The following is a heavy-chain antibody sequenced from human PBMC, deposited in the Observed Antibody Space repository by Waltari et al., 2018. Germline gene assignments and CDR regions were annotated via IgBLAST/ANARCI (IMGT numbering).Heavy chain of an antibody. CDR2: MSYSGAT. CDR1: GVSITIHRPY. J-gene: IGHJ3*01. CDR3: ATYIGASVGTAAFDV. D-gene: IGHD5-12*01. V-gene: IGHV4-39*01. Sequence: QLQLQESGPGLVKPSETLSVTCSVSGVSITIHRPYWAWIRQPPGQGLEWIATMSYSGATYRSPSLESRVTVSRDTSKNQLSLKLVSVTAADTAMYYCATYIGASVGTAAFDVWGQGTMVTVSS.